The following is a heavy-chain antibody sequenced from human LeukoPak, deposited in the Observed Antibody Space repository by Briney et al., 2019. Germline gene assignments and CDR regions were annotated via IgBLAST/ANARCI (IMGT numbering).Heavy chain of an antibody. Sequence: GGSLRLSCAASGFTFSSYWMSWVRQAPGKGLEWVSYISSSSSTIYYADSVKGRFTISRDNAKNSLYLQMNSLRAEDTAVYYCARDLHTIFGVVTMGYWGQGTLVTVSS. CDR1: GFTFSSYW. CDR2: ISSSSSTI. J-gene: IGHJ4*02. CDR3: ARDLHTIFGVVTMGY. V-gene: IGHV3-48*04. D-gene: IGHD3-3*01.